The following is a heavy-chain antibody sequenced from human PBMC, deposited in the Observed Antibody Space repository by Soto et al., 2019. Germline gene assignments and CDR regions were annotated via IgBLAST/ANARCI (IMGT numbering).Heavy chain of an antibody. CDR2: INAGNGNT. CDR1: GYTFTSYA. V-gene: IGHV1-3*01. J-gene: IGHJ6*02. Sequence: QVQLVQSGAEVKKPGASVKVSCKSSGYTFTSYAVHWVRQAPGQRLEWMAWINAGNGNTKYSQKFQGRVTITRDTSASTAYLELSSLRSEDTAVYFCARKRFGMDVWGQGTTVTVSS. CDR3: ARKRFGMDV.